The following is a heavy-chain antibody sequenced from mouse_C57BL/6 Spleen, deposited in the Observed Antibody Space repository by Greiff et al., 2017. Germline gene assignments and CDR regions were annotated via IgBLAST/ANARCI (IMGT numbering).Heavy chain of an antibody. J-gene: IGHJ4*01. CDR2: IDPSDSYT. Sequence: QVQLQQPGAELVKPGASVKLSCKASGYTFTSYWMQWVKQRPGQGLEWIGEIDPSDSYTNYNQKFKGKATLTVDTSSSTAYMQLSSLTSEDSAVYYCARGAYYDYDYYAMDYWGQGTSVTVSS. V-gene: IGHV1-50*01. D-gene: IGHD2-4*01. CDR3: ARGAYYDYDYYAMDY. CDR1: GYTFTSYW.